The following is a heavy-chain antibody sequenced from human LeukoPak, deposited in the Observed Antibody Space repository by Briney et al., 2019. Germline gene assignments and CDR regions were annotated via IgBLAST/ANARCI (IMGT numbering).Heavy chain of an antibody. CDR2: IYYSGST. V-gene: IGHV4-61*01. D-gene: IGHD4-11*01. CDR3: ARALHSTLYYYYYGMGV. J-gene: IGHJ6*02. CDR1: GVSVSSGSYY. Sequence: SETLSLTCTVSGVSVSSGSYYWSWIRQPPGKGLEWIGYIYYSGSTNYNPSLKSRVTISVDTSKNQFSLKLSSVTAADTAVYYCARALHSTLYYYYYGMGVWGQGTTVTVSS.